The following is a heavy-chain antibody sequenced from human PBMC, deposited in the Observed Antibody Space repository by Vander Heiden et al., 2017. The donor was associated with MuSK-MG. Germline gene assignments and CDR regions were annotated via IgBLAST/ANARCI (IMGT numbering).Heavy chain of an antibody. J-gene: IGHJ6*02. CDR2: ISSSSTTI. CDR3: AREHYYDKSLYTMDV. Sequence: EVQLVESGVGLVQPGGSLRPSCAFSGSPSSSHQLHWVRQAPGKGLEWVSDISSSSTTIYHADSVKGRFTISRDNAKNSLYLQMNSLRAEDTAVYYCAREHYYDKSLYTMDVWGQGTTVTVSS. D-gene: IGHD3-22*01. CDR1: GSPSSSHQ. V-gene: IGHV3-48*01.